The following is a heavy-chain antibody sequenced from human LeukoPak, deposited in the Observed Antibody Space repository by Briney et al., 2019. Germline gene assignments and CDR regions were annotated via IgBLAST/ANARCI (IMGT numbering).Heavy chain of an antibody. J-gene: IGHJ5*02. CDR1: GFTFSSYA. D-gene: IGHD3-9*01. CDR3: AKDRRYFDWLLRTNWFDP. V-gene: IGHV3-23*01. CDR2: ISGSGGST. Sequence: GGSLRLSCAASGFTFSSYAMSWVRQAPGKGLEWVSAISGSGGSTYYADSVKGRFTISGDNSKNTLYLQMNSLRAEDTAVYYCAKDRRYFDWLLRTNWFDPWGQGTLVTVSS.